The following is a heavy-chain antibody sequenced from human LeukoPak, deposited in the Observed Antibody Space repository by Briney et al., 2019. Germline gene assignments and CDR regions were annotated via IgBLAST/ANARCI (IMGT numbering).Heavy chain of an antibody. CDR1: GGSISSYY. J-gene: IGHJ6*03. Sequence: PSEPLSLTCTVSGGSISSYYWSWIRQPTGKGLEWIGRIYTSGSTNYNPSLKSRVTMSVDTSKNQFSLKLSSVTAADTAVYYCARARGSYLPSYYYYYMDVWGKGTTVTVSS. V-gene: IGHV4-4*07. D-gene: IGHD1-26*01. CDR3: ARARGSYLPSYYYYYMDV. CDR2: IYTSGST.